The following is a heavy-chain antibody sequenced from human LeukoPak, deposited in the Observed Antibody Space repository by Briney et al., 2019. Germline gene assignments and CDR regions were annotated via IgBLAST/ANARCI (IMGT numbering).Heavy chain of an antibody. CDR2: ISYGGGST. V-gene: IGHV3-23*01. CDR3: AKGLSIDYHWLDP. CDR1: GCTFISYA. Sequence: GGSLRLSCAASGCTFISYAMIWVRQAPGKGLEWVSVISYGGGSTYYADFAKGRFTISRDNSKNTLYLQMNSLRAEDTAVYYCAKGLSIDYHWLDPWGQGTLVTVSS. D-gene: IGHD4/OR15-4a*01. J-gene: IGHJ5*02.